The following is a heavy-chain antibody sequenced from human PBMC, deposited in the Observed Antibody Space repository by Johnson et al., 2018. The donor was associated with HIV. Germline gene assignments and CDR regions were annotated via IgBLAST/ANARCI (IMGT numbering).Heavy chain of an antibody. CDR2: IRSKGNTYAT. Sequence: VQLVESGGGLVQPGGSLKLACSASGFTFSGSALHWVRQASGKGLEWVGLIRSKGNTYATVYSASLKCRFTISRDDSKNTAYLQMNSLRVEDTALYYCAREKPRLVQGVLDAFDIWGQG. D-gene: IGHD3-10*01. V-gene: IGHV3-73*01. CDR3: AREKPRLVQGVLDAFDI. J-gene: IGHJ3*02. CDR1: GFTFSGSA.